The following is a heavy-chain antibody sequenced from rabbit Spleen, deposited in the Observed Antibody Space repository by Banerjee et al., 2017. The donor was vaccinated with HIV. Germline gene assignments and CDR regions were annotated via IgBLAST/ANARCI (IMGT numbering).Heavy chain of an antibody. J-gene: IGHJ4*01. D-gene: IGHD2-1*01. CDR1: GFSFSSSYW. Sequence: QSLEESGGDLVKPGASLTLTCTASGFSFSSSYWICWVRQAPGKGLEWIGCILGDNSGKTYYATWARGRLTTSKTSSTTVTLQMTSLTAADTATYFCARGSATMTMVITGYYLNLWGQGTLVTVS. CDR2: ILGDNSGKT. CDR3: ARGSATMTMVITGYYLNL. V-gene: IGHV1S40*01.